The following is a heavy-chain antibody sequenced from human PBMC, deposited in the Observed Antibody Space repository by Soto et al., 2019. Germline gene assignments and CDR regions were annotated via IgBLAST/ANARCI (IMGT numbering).Heavy chain of an antibody. CDR1: GGSVTSHH. J-gene: IGHJ4*02. CDR2: TSYTGNT. D-gene: IGHD3-3*01. CDR3: ARGGASGGFWSGYYTHPGYFDY. V-gene: IGHV4-59*02. Sequence: PSETLSLTCFVSGGSVTSHHWSWIRQFPGQGLEWIAYTSYTGNTNYNPSLQSRVTISLDTSKNQFSLKLTSVTAADTAVYYCARGGASGGFWSGYYTHPGYFDYWGQGTLVTVSS.